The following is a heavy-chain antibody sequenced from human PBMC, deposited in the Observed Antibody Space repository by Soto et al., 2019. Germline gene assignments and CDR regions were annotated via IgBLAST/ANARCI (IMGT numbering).Heavy chain of an antibody. CDR2: IYSVGST. CDR3: ASLIVAPGLFAS. J-gene: IGHJ4*02. D-gene: IGHD5-12*01. Sequence: PGGSLRLSCAASGFTVSSNYMSWVRQAPGKGLEWVSVIYSVGSTYYADSVKGRFTISRDNSKNTLYLQMNSLRAEDTAVYYCASLIVAPGLFASWGQGTLVTVS. V-gene: IGHV3-66*01. CDR1: GFTVSSNY.